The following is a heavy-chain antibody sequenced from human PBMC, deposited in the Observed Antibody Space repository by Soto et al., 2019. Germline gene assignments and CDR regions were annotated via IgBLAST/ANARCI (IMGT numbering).Heavy chain of an antibody. Sequence: PGGSLRLSCAASGFTFKTYAMTWVRQTPGKGLEWVSTIGGSGNTNYADSVKDRFTISRDNSKNTLYLQMNSLAAEDTAVYYCAKDRPGDYSAEAPKGDWFDPWGQGTLVTVSS. CDR3: AKDRPGDYSAEAPKGDWFDP. D-gene: IGHD4-17*01. CDR1: GFTFKTYA. J-gene: IGHJ5*01. V-gene: IGHV3-23*01. CDR2: IGGSGNT.